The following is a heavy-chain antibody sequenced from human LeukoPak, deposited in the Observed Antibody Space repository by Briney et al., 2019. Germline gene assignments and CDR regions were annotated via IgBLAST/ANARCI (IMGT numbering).Heavy chain of an antibody. CDR3: AGWEYQLLEY. CDR1: GGSISSGGYY. J-gene: IGHJ4*02. Sequence: SQTLSLTCTVSGGSISSGGYYWSWIRQPPGKGLEWIGYIYHSGSTYYNPSLKSRVTISVDRSKNQFSLSLSSVTAADTAVYYCAGWEYQLLEYWGQGTLVTVSA. CDR2: IYHSGST. D-gene: IGHD2-2*01. V-gene: IGHV4-30-2*02.